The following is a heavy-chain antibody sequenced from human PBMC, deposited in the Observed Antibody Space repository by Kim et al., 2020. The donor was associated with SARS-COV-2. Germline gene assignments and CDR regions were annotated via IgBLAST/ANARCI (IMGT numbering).Heavy chain of an antibody. CDR2: INGTGTIT. J-gene: IGHJ3*01. D-gene: IGHD1-26*01. CDR3: VRVDNWDFDV. CDR1: GFTLSLYS. Sequence: GGSLRLSCATSGFTLSLYSMNWVRQSPGKGLEWVSHINGTGTITKHADSVRGRFTISRDNAKNSLFLQMNGLRAEDTAVYYCVRVDNWDFDVWGQGTRDT. V-gene: IGHV3-48*04.